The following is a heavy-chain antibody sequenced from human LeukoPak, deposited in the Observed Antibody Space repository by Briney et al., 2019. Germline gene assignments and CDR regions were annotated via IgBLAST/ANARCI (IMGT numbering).Heavy chain of an antibody. CDR2: ISSSSSYI. CDR3: AKNDSSSYGWFDP. V-gene: IGHV3-21*01. CDR1: GFTFSSYS. D-gene: IGHD4-11*01. J-gene: IGHJ5*02. Sequence: PGGSLRLSCAASGFTFSSYSMNWVRQAPGKGLEWVSFISSSSSYISYADSVKGRFTISRDNAKNSLYLQMNSLRAEDTAVYYCAKNDSSSYGWFDPWGQGTLVTVSS.